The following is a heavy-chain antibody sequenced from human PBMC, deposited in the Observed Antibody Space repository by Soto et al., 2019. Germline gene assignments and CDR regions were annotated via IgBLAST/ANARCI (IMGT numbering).Heavy chain of an antibody. D-gene: IGHD2-21*02. V-gene: IGHV1-69*13. CDR1: GGTFSSYA. CDR3: ARDRTPRHIVVVTAIITDAFDI. J-gene: IGHJ3*02. CDR2: IIPIFGTA. Sequence: ASVKVSCKASGGTFSSYAISWVRQAPGQGLEWMGGIIPIFGTANYAQKFQGRVTITADESTSTAYMELSSLRSEDTAVYYCARDRTPRHIVVVTAIITDAFDIWGQGTMVTVSS.